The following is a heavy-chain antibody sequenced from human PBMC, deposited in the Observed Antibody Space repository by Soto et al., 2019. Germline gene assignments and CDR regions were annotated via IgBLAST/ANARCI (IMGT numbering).Heavy chain of an antibody. CDR2: IIAYNGNT. Sequence: ASVKVSCKSSCYTFTSYGISLFRHSPGQWLECILLIIAYNGNTNYAQKLQGRVTMTTDTSTSTAYMELRSLRSDDTAVYYCARGSGGGGATYYDFWSGYSRALTETNWFDPWGQGTLVTVSS. J-gene: IGHJ5*02. V-gene: IGHV1-18*01. CDR3: ARGSGGGGATYYDFWSGYSRALTETNWFDP. CDR1: CYTFTSYG. D-gene: IGHD3-3*01.